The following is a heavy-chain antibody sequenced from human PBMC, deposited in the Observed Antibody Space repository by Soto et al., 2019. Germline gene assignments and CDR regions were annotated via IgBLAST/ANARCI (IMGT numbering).Heavy chain of an antibody. J-gene: IGHJ4*02. Sequence: PGGSLRLSCEASGFIFSSYAMNWVRQAPGKGLQWVSSITGSSDYTSYIASVKGRFTISRDNSKNTLYLQMNSLRAEDTAVYFCEKEKTTGAHYAIDYWSQGTLVTVSS. CDR3: EKEKTTGAHYAIDY. V-gene: IGHV3-23*01. CDR2: ITGSSDYT. D-gene: IGHD3-16*01. CDR1: GFIFSSYA.